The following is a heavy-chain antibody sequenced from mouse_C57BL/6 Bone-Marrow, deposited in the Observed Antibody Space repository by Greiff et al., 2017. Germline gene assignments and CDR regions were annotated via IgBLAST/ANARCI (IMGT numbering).Heavy chain of an antibody. CDR3: ARSYYKGY. Sequence: EVQLQQSGPELVKPGASVKISCKASGYSFTGYYMNWVKQSPEKSLEWIGEINPSTGGTTYNQKFKAKATLTVNKSSSTAYMQLKSLTSEDSAVYYCARSYYKGYWGQGTTLTVSA. CDR2: INPSTGGT. CDR1: GYSFTGYY. J-gene: IGHJ2*01. V-gene: IGHV1-42*01. D-gene: IGHD2-12*01.